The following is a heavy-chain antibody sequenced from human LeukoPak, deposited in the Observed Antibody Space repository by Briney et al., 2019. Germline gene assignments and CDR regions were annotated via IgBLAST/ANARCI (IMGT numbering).Heavy chain of an antibody. J-gene: IGHJ4*02. V-gene: IGHV4-38-2*01. CDR1: RYSISSVYY. Sequence: SETLSLTCAVSRYSISSVYYWGWIRQAPGKGLGWIGSIYHSGSTYYNPSLRSRVTISVDTSKNQFSLRVSSVTAADTAVYYCARQTSKGWGIDYWGQGILVTVSS. D-gene: IGHD3-16*01. CDR3: ARQTSKGWGIDY. CDR2: IYHSGST.